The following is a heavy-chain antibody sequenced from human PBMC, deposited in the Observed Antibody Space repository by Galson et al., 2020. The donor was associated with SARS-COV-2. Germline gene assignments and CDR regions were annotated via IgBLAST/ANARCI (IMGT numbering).Heavy chain of an antibody. J-gene: IGHJ4*02. CDR1: GFSLSTSGMR. CDR2: IDWDDDK. CDR3: AWSYYDILTGYYWTFDY. V-gene: IGHV2-70*04. D-gene: IGHD3-9*01. Sequence: SGPTLVKPTQTLTLTCTFSGFSLSTSGMRVSWIRQPPGKALEWLARIDWDDDKFYSTSLKTRLTISKDTSKNQVVLTMTNMDPVDTATYYCAWSYYDILTGYYWTFDYWGQGTLVTVSS.